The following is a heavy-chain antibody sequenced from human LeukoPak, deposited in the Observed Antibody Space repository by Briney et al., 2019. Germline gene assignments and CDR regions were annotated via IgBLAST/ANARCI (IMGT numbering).Heavy chain of an antibody. CDR1: GYTFTTYG. J-gene: IGHJ4*02. CDR3: ARDYYYGSGSYSGPDTDY. D-gene: IGHD3-10*01. V-gene: IGHV1-18*01. Sequence: ASVKVSCKASGYTFTTYGISWVRQAPGQGLEWMGWISGYNGNTNYALKFQGRGTMTTDTSTSTAYMELRSLRSDDTAVYYCARDYYYGSGSYSGPDTDYWGQGTLVTVSS. CDR2: ISGYNGNT.